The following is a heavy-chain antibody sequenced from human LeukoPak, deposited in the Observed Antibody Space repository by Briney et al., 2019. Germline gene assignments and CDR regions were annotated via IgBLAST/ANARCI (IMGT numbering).Heavy chain of an antibody. Sequence: GGSLRLSCEASGFTFSNYGRHWVRQAPGKGLEWVAVISYDGSNKYYADFVKGRFTISRDNSKDTLYLQMNSLRAEDTAVYYCAREFAGYSSSWYDYWGQGTQVTVSS. J-gene: IGHJ4*02. CDR3: AREFAGYSSSWYDY. CDR1: GFTFSNYG. D-gene: IGHD6-13*01. CDR2: ISYDGSNK. V-gene: IGHV3-30*03.